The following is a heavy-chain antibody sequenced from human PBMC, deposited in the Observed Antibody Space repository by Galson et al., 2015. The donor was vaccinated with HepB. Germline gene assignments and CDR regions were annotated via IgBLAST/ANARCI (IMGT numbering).Heavy chain of an antibody. CDR1: GFTLSSYG. CDR3: AQDLSRGDYYDSSGNIF. Sequence: SLRLSCAASGFTLSSYGMHWARQAPGKGLEWVAVISYDGSNDYYADSVKGRFTISRDNSKNTLYLEMNSLRAEDTAVYYCAQDLSRGDYYDSSGNIFWGQGTLVTVSS. J-gene: IGHJ4*02. D-gene: IGHD3-22*01. CDR2: ISYDGSND. V-gene: IGHV3-30*18.